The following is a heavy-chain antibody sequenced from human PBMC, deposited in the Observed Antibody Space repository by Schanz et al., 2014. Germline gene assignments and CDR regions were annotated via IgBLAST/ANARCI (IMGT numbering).Heavy chain of an antibody. V-gene: IGHV3-48*04. J-gene: IGHJ4*02. Sequence: EVQLLESGGGLAQPGGSLRLSCAASGFTFSSYAMSWVRQAPGKGLEWVSVISWNSGTIGYADSVKGRFTISRDNAKNSLFLQMNSLRADDTAMYYCARWFLIRGVILDSWGQGTLVTVSS. CDR1: GFTFSSYA. CDR3: ARWFLIRGVILDS. CDR2: ISWNSGTI. D-gene: IGHD3-10*01.